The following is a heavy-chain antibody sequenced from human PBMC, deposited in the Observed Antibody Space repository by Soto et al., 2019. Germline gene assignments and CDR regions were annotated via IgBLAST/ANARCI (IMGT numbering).Heavy chain of an antibody. D-gene: IGHD3-16*01. Sequence: EVQLVESGGGLVNPGGSLRLSCAASGFTFSSYSMNWVRQAPGKGLEWVTSISSSSSYIYYADSVKGRFTISRDNAKNSLYLQMNSLRAEDTAVYYCARDPTRGEKSGPDAFDIWRQGTMVTVSS. V-gene: IGHV3-21*01. CDR1: GFTFSSYS. CDR3: ARDPTRGEKSGPDAFDI. CDR2: ISSSSSYI. J-gene: IGHJ3*02.